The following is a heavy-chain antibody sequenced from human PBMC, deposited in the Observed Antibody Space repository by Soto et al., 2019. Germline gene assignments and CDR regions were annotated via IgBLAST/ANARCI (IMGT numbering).Heavy chain of an antibody. CDR2: ISAYNGNT. D-gene: IGHD4-17*01. Sequence: ASVKVSCKASGYTFTSYGISWVRQAPGQGLEWMGWISAYNGNTNYAQKLQGRVTMTTDTSTSTAYMELRSLRSDDTAVYYCARDRTVITTACYYHCAMDVWGQGTTGTVS. J-gene: IGHJ6*02. V-gene: IGHV1-18*01. CDR3: ARDRTVITTACYYHCAMDV. CDR1: GYTFTSYG.